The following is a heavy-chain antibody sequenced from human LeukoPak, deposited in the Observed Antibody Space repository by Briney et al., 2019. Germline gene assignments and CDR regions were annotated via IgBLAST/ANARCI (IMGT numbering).Heavy chain of an antibody. CDR2: IYYSGST. CDR3: ARGLGRRIAAAGNFEVVWFDP. J-gene: IGHJ5*02. Sequence: PSETLSLTCTVSGGSISSGGYYWSWIRQHPGKGLEWIGYIYYSGSTYYNPSLKSRVTISVDTSKNQFSLKLSSVTAADTAVYYCARGLGRRIAAAGNFEVVWFDPWGQGTLATVSS. V-gene: IGHV4-31*03. CDR1: GGSISSGGYY. D-gene: IGHD6-13*01.